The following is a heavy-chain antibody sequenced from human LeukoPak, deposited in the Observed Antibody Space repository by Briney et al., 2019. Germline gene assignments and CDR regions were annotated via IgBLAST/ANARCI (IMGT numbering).Heavy chain of an antibody. CDR3: AGEGDYYDSSGSEGW. CDR2: ISSSSSYI. CDR1: GFTFSSYS. Sequence: GGSLRLSCAASGFTFSSYSMNWVRQAPGKGLEWVSSISSSSSYIYYADSVKGRFTISRDNAKNSLYLQMNSLRAEDTAVYYCAGEGDYYDSSGSEGWWGQGTLVTVSS. V-gene: IGHV3-21*01. J-gene: IGHJ4*02. D-gene: IGHD3-22*01.